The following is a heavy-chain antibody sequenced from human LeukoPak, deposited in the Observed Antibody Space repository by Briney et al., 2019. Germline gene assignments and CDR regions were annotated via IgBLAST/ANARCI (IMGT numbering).Heavy chain of an antibody. Sequence: GGSLRLSCAASGFSFSSYEMNWVRQAPGKGLEWISFISSSGRKIYYTDSVKGRFTISRDNAKNSLYLQMNSLRAEDTAVYYCARDPSNSGSYSRLDYWGQGTRVAVSS. CDR2: ISSSGRKI. V-gene: IGHV3-48*03. CDR1: GFSFSSYE. D-gene: IGHD1-26*01. CDR3: ARDPSNSGSYSRLDY. J-gene: IGHJ4*02.